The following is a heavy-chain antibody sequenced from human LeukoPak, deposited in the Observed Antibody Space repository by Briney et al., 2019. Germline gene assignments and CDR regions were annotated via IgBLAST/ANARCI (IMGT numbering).Heavy chain of an antibody. D-gene: IGHD3-22*01. V-gene: IGHV4-34*01. CDR2: INHSGST. CDR3: ARLHISGYYYYYGMDV. CDR1: GGSFSGYY. Sequence: SETLSLTCAVYGGSFSGYYWSWIRRPPGKGLEWIGEINHSGSTNYNPSLKSRVTISVDTSKNQFSLKLSSVTAADTAVYYCARLHISGYYYYYGMDVWGQGTTVTVSS. J-gene: IGHJ6*02.